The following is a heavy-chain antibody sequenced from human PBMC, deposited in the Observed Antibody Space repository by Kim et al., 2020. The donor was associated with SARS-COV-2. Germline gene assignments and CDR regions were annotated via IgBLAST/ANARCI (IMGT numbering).Heavy chain of an antibody. CDR3: ARVPYGSGSHYYVDY. V-gene: IGHV3-7*03. Sequence: DTVKGPFTISSNNAKNSLYLQMTTLRAEDTAVYYCARVPYGSGSHYYVDYWGQGTLVTVSS. J-gene: IGHJ4*02. D-gene: IGHD3-10*01.